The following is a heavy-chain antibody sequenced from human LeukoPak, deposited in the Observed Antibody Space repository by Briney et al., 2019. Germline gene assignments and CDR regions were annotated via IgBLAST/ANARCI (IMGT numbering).Heavy chain of an antibody. J-gene: IGHJ6*03. Sequence: ASVKVSCKASGYTFTSYAMNWVRQAPGQGLEWMGWINTNTGNPTYAQGFTGRFVFSLDTSVSTAYLQISSLKAEDTAVYYCARNPCVWYPLYYHMDVWGKGTPVTVSS. CDR3: ARNPCVWYPLYYHMDV. D-gene: IGHD2-2*01. CDR1: GYTFTSYA. V-gene: IGHV7-4-1*02. CDR2: INTNTGNP.